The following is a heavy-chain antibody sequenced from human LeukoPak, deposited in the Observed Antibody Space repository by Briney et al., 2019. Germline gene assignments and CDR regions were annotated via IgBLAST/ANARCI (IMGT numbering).Heavy chain of an antibody. V-gene: IGHV1-2*04. Sequence: ASVKVSCKASGYTFTGYYMHWVRQAPGQGLEWMGWINPNSGGTNYAQKFQGWVTMTRDTSISTAYMELSRLRSDDTAVYYCARVRHGYSYGPHFDYWGQGTLVTVSS. CDR2: INPNSGGT. J-gene: IGHJ4*02. D-gene: IGHD5-18*01. CDR1: GYTFTGYY. CDR3: ARVRHGYSYGPHFDY.